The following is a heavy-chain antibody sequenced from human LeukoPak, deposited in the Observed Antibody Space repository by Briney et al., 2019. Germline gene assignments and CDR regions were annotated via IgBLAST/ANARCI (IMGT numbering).Heavy chain of an antibody. Sequence: PGGSLRLSCAASGFTFTSFSFNWVRQAPGKGLEWVSSINTVATYIYYADSVRGRFTISRDNAKNSVYLQMDSLRADDTGVYYCARLRRNGDSGGFYYYYDYWGQGTLVTVSS. J-gene: IGHJ4*02. CDR1: GFTFTSFS. D-gene: IGHD3-22*01. CDR2: INTVATYI. V-gene: IGHV3-21*01. CDR3: ARLRRNGDSGGFYYYYDY.